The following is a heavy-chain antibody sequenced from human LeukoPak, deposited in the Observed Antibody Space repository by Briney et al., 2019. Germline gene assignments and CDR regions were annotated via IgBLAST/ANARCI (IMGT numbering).Heavy chain of an antibody. CDR2: INHSGST. Sequence: KPSETLSLTCAVYGGSFSGYYWSWIRQPPGKGLEWIGEINHSGSTNYNPSLKSRVTISVDTSKNQFSLKLSSVTAADTAVYYCARGSPALWFGEPFDYWGQGTLVTVSS. CDR3: ARGSPALWFGEPFDY. D-gene: IGHD3-10*01. V-gene: IGHV4-34*01. J-gene: IGHJ4*02. CDR1: GGSFSGYY.